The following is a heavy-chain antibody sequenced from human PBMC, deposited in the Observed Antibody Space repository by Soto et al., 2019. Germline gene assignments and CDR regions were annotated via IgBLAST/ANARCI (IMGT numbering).Heavy chain of an antibody. D-gene: IGHD3-10*01. V-gene: IGHV4-31*03. Sequence: SETLSLTCTVSGGSISSGGYYWSWIRQHPGKGLEWIGYIYYSGSTYYNPSLKSRVTISVDTSKNQFSLKLSSVTAADTAVYYCARDKIEVRERFGELSHYHDAFDIWGQGTMVTVSS. CDR3: ARDKIEVRERFGELSHYHDAFDI. CDR1: GGSISSGGYY. CDR2: IYYSGST. J-gene: IGHJ3*02.